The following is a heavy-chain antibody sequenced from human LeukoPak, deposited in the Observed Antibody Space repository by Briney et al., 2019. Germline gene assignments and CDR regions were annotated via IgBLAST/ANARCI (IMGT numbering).Heavy chain of an antibody. Sequence: GGSLRLSCAASGFTFSSYSMNWVRQAPGKGLEWVSSISSSSSYIYYADSVKGRFTISRDNSKNTLYLQMNSLRAEDTAVYYCARAGAVVDNWFDPWGQGTLVTVSS. V-gene: IGHV3-21*04. CDR2: ISSSSSYI. D-gene: IGHD2-15*01. CDR1: GFTFSSYS. J-gene: IGHJ5*02. CDR3: ARAGAVVDNWFDP.